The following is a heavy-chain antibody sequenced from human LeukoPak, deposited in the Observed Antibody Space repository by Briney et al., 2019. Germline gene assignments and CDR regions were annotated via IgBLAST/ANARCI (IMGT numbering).Heavy chain of an antibody. CDR3: AKVSELLWFGELIPPDY. V-gene: IGHV3-23*01. CDR1: GFTFSGYA. D-gene: IGHD3-10*01. Sequence: GGSLRLSCAASGFTFSGYAMSWVRQAPGKGLEWVSAISGSGGSTYYADSVKGRFTISRDNSKNTLYLQMNSLRAEDTGVYYCAKVSELLWFGELIPPDYWGQGTLVTVSS. J-gene: IGHJ4*02. CDR2: ISGSGGST.